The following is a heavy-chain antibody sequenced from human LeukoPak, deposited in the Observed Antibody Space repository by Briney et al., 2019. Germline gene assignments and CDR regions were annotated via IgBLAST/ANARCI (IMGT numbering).Heavy chain of an antibody. Sequence: SETLSLTCTVSGGSISSYYWSWIRQPPGKGLEWIGYIYYSGTTNYNPSLKSRVTISVDTSKNQFSLKLSSVTAADTAVYYCARGVYIAAAQYGYWGQGTLVTVSP. V-gene: IGHV4-59*01. CDR3: ARGVYIAAAQYGY. D-gene: IGHD6-13*01. CDR1: GGSISSYY. J-gene: IGHJ4*02. CDR2: IYYSGTT.